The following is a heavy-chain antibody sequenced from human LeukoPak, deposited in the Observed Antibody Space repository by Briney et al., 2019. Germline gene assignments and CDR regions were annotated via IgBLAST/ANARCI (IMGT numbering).Heavy chain of an antibody. V-gene: IGHV3-7*03. CDR1: GFTFSTYY. CDR2: IKQDGSEK. CDR3: AKDSAKKYDDY. Sequence: PGGSLRLSCAASGFTFSTYYMSWVRQAPGTGLEWVANIKQDGSEKYYVDSVKGRFTISRDNAKNSLYLQMNSLRAEDTAVYYCAKDSAKKYDDYWGQGTLVTVSS. D-gene: IGHD2/OR15-2a*01. J-gene: IGHJ4*02.